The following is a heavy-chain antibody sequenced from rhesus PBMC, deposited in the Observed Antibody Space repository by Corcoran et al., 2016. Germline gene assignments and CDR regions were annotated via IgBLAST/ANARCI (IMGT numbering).Heavy chain of an antibody. J-gene: IGHJ4*01. D-gene: IGHD4-29*01. Sequence: QVTLKESGPALLKPTPTLTLTCTFSGFSLSTSGMRVSWIRQPPGTALEWLTRIDWDDDKYYSTSLKSRLTISKDTSKNQVVLTMTNMDPVDTATYYCARTRYYGSSYYFDYWGQGVLVTVSS. CDR3: ARTRYYGSSYYFDY. V-gene: IGHV2S2*01. CDR2: IDWDDDK. CDR1: GFSLSTSGMR.